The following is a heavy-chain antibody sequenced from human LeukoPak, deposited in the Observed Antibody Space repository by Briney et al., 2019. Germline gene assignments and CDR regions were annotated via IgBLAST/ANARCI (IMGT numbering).Heavy chain of an antibody. V-gene: IGHV4-59*01. CDR2: IYYSGST. D-gene: IGHD3-22*01. Sequence: SETLSLTCTVSGGSISSYYWSWIRQPPGKGLEWIGYIYYSGSTNYNPSLKSRVTISVDTSKNQFSLKLSSVTAADTAVYYCAGGEHYYDSSGYPSLGYYYYGMDVWGQGTTVTVSS. J-gene: IGHJ6*02. CDR3: AGGEHYYDSSGYPSLGYYYYGMDV. CDR1: GGSISSYY.